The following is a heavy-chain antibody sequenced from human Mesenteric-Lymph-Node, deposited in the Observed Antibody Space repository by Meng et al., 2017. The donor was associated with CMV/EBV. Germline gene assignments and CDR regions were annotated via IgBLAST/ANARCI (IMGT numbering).Heavy chain of an antibody. J-gene: IGHJ4*02. D-gene: IGHD3-10*01. CDR3: TTDSSGEDY. CDR1: GFTFSNAW. V-gene: IGHV3-15*01. Sequence: GESLKISCAASGFTFSNAWMRWVRQAPGKGLEWVGRVKSKTDGGATDYAAPVKGRFTISRDDSKNTLYLQMNSLKTEDTAVYYCTTDSSGEDYWGQGTLVTVSS. CDR2: VKSKTDGGAT.